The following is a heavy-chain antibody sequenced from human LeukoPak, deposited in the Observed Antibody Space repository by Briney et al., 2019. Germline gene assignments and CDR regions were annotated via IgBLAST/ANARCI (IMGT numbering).Heavy chain of an antibody. CDR2: MNPNSGNT. D-gene: IGHD3-9*01. CDR3: ARLVTRKLRYFDWRLYYYYYMDV. J-gene: IGHJ6*03. Sequence: ASVKVSCKASGYTFTSYDINWVRQATGQGLEWMGWMNPNSGNTGYAQKFQGRVTMTRNTSISTAYMELSSLRSEDTAVYYCARLVTRKLRYFDWRLYYYYYMDVWGKGTTVTVSS. V-gene: IGHV1-8*01. CDR1: GYTFTSYD.